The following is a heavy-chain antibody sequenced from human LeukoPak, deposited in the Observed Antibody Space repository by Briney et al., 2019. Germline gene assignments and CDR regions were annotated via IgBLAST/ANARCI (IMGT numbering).Heavy chain of an antibody. Sequence: GESLKISCKGSGYSFSNYWIGWVRQMPGIGLEWMGIIYPGDSDTRYSPSFQGQVTISADKSINTAYLQWSSLKASDTAMYYCARPVYSTRWYNWYFDLWGRGTLVTVSS. D-gene: IGHD6-13*01. CDR1: GYSFSNYW. J-gene: IGHJ2*01. CDR2: IYPGDSDT. CDR3: ARPVYSTRWYNWYFDL. V-gene: IGHV5-51*01.